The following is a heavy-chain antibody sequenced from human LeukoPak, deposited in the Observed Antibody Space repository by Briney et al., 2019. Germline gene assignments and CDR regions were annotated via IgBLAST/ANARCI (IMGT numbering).Heavy chain of an antibody. V-gene: IGHV1-69*05. D-gene: IGHD6-13*01. Sequence: SVKVSCKASGGTFSSYAISWVRQAPGQGLEWMGGIIPIFGTANYAQKLQGRVTMTTDTSTSTAYMELRSLRSDDTAVYYCARFSSSWYGNYYMDVWGKGTTVTVSS. CDR2: IIPIFGTA. J-gene: IGHJ6*03. CDR1: GGTFSSYA. CDR3: ARFSSSWYGNYYMDV.